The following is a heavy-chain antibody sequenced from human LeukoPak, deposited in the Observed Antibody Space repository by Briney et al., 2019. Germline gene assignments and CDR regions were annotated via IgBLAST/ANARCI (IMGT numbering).Heavy chain of an antibody. CDR3: ARDNEAGSGSYYNVFLDY. D-gene: IGHD3-10*01. J-gene: IGHJ4*02. CDR1: GFTFDDYA. Sequence: GRSLRLSCAASGFTFDDYAMHWVRQAPGQGLEWVSGISWNSGSIGYADSVKGRFTISRDNAKNSLYLQMNSLRAEDTAVYYCARDNEAGSGSYYNVFLDYWGQGTLVTVSS. V-gene: IGHV3-9*01. CDR2: ISWNSGSI.